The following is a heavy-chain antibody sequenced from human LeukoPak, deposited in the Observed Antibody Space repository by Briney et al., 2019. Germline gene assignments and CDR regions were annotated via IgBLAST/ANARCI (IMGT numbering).Heavy chain of an antibody. V-gene: IGHV3-23*01. CDR2: ISGSGGST. Sequence: HPGGSLRLSCAASGFTFSSYAMSWVRQAPGKGLEWVSAISGSGGSTYYADSVKGRFTISRDNSKNTLYLQMNSLRAEDTALYYCAKDDYVWGSYRDGLFDYWGQGTLVTVSS. CDR3: AKDDYVWGSYRDGLFDY. D-gene: IGHD3-16*02. J-gene: IGHJ4*02. CDR1: GFTFSSYA.